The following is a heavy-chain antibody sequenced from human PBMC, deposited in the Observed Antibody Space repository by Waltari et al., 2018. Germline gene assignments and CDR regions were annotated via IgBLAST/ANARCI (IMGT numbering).Heavy chain of an antibody. V-gene: IGHV3-53*01. D-gene: IGHD3-3*01. CDR3: ARRVDFWSGSYFDY. CDR1: GFTVSSNY. CDR2: IYSGGST. Sequence: EVQLVESGGGLIQPGGSLRLSCAASGFTVSSNYMSWVRQAPGKGLEWVSVIYSGGSTYYADSVKGRFTISRDNSKNTLYLQMNSLRAEDTAVYYCARRVDFWSGSYFDYWGQGTLVIVSS. J-gene: IGHJ4*02.